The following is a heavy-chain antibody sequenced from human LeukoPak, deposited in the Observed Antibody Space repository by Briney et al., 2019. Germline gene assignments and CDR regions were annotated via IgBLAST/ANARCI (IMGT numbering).Heavy chain of an antibody. J-gene: IGHJ5*02. Sequence: PGRSLRLSCAASGFTVSSNYMSWVRQAPGKGLEWVSVIYSGGSTYYADSVKGRFTISRDNSKNTLYLQMNSLRVEDTAVYYCASAKRQQLVLGNWFDPWGQGTLVTVSS. CDR2: IYSGGST. D-gene: IGHD6-13*01. V-gene: IGHV3-66*01. CDR3: ASAKRQQLVLGNWFDP. CDR1: GFTVSSNY.